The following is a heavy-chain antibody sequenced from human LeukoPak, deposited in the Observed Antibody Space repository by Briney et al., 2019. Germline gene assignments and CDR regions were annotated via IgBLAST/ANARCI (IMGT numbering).Heavy chain of an antibody. J-gene: IGHJ4*02. CDR1: GFTFSSYV. Sequence: PGRSLRLSCAVSGFTFSSYVIHRVRQAPGKGLEWVAVISYDGSNKYYADSVKGRFTISRDNSKNTLYLQMNSLRAEDTAVYYCARDGSGDSSGYGDYWGQGTLVTVSS. V-gene: IGHV3-30*04. CDR3: ARDGSGDSSGYGDY. CDR2: ISYDGSNK. D-gene: IGHD3-22*01.